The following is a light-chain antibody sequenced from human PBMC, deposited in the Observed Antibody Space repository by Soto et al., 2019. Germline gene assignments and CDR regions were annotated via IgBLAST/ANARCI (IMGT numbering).Light chain of an antibody. CDR2: GAS. J-gene: IGKJ1*01. CDR3: QQYGGSPMA. CDR1: QGISGSY. V-gene: IGKV3-20*01. Sequence: IVMTQSPATLSVSPGERATLSCRASQGISGSYLAWYQQKPGQAPRLLIYGASNRATGIPDRFSGSGSGADFTLTISRLEPEDFAMYFCQQYGGSPMAFGQGTKVDIK.